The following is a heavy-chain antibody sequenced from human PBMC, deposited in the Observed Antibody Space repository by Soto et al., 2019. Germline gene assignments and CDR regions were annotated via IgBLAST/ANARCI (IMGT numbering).Heavy chain of an antibody. Sequence: QVQLVQSGAEVKKPGSSVKVSCKASGGTFSSYAISWVRQAPGQGLEWMGGIIPIFGTANYAQKFQGRVTITADESTSTAYMELSSLRSEDTPVYYCARSRVTYYYDRSAFDIWGQGTMVTVSS. CDR1: GGTFSSYA. V-gene: IGHV1-69*01. D-gene: IGHD3-22*01. J-gene: IGHJ3*02. CDR3: ARSRVTYYYDRSAFDI. CDR2: IIPIFGTA.